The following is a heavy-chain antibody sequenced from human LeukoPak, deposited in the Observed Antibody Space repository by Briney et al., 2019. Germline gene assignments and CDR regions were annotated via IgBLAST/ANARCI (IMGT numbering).Heavy chain of an antibody. CDR2: MSYDGSNK. V-gene: IGHV3-30-3*01. Sequence: GGSLRLSCAASGFTFSSYAMYWVRQAPGKGLEWVALMSYDGSNKYYADSVKGRFTISRDNSKNTLYLQMNSLRAEDTAVYYCAKDQGVAVAMEYYFDYWGQGTLVTVSS. CDR1: GFTFSSYA. J-gene: IGHJ4*02. D-gene: IGHD6-19*01. CDR3: AKDQGVAVAMEYYFDY.